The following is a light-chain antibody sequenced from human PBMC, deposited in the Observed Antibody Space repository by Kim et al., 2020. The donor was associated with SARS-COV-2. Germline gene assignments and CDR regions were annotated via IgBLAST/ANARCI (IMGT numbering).Light chain of an antibody. CDR1: QNMNNA. CDR2: MAS. J-gene: IGKJ1*01. CDR3: QQYNSYPLT. V-gene: IGKV1-5*03. Sequence: SVGDKVTTTCRASQNMNNALAWYQHKPGKAPKLLIYMASRLECGDPSRFSGSRSGTEFTLNISSRQPDDFATYYCQQYNSYPLTFGQGTKVDIK.